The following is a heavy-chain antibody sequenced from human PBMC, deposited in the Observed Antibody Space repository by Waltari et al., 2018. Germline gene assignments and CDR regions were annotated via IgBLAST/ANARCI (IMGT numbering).Heavy chain of an antibody. CDR3: AAQWELPS. J-gene: IGHJ4*02. Sequence: QVQLVESGGGVVQPGRSLRLSCAASGFTFSSYAMHWVRQAPGKGLEWVAVISYDGSNKYYADSVKGRFTISRDNSKNTLYLQMNSLRAEDTAVYYCAAQWELPSWGQGTLVTVSS. D-gene: IGHD1-26*01. CDR1: GFTFSSYA. CDR2: ISYDGSNK. V-gene: IGHV3-30-3*01.